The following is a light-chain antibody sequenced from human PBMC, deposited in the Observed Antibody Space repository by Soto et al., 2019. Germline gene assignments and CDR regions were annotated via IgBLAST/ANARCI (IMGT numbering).Light chain of an antibody. CDR2: YDS. Sequence: SYELTQPPSVSVAPGKTARITCGGTNIGSKSVHWNQQKPGQAPVLVIYYDSDRPSGIPERFSGSNSVNTATLTISRVEAGDEADYYCQVWDSSSDVVFGGGTELAVL. V-gene: IGLV3-21*04. J-gene: IGLJ2*01. CDR1: NIGSKS. CDR3: QVWDSSSDVV.